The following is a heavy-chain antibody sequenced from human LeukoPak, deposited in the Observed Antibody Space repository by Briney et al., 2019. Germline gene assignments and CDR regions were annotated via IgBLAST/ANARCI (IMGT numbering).Heavy chain of an antibody. V-gene: IGHV4-39*01. J-gene: IGHJ4*02. CDR2: IYYSGST. Sequence: SETLSLTCTVSGDSIGSSSYYWAWIRQPPGKGLEWIGSIYYSGSTYYTPSLKSRVTISIETSKNKFSLKVSSVTAADTAVCYCARQTWIELWHFDYWGQGALVTVSS. CDR3: ARQTWIELWHFDY. CDR1: GDSIGSSSYY. D-gene: IGHD5-18*01.